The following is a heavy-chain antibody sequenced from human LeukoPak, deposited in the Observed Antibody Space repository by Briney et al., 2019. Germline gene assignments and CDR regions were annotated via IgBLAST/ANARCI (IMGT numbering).Heavy chain of an antibody. CDR2: ISSSGSSI. Sequence: GGSLRLSRAASGFTFSAFGMNWVRQAPGKGLEWVSSISSSGSSIYYADSVKGRFTISRDNAKNSVYLQMNSLRAEDTAVYYCARVVTWFDPWGQGSLVTVSS. CDR3: ARVVTWFDP. J-gene: IGHJ5*02. CDR1: GFTFSAFG. V-gene: IGHV3-21*06.